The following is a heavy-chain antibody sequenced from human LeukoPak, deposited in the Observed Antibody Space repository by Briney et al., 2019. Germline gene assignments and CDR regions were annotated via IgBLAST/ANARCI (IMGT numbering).Heavy chain of an antibody. CDR2: ISYDGSNK. J-gene: IGHJ4*02. CDR3: ARRTKLGNIDY. D-gene: IGHD1-7*01. CDR1: GFXFSNYG. Sequence: GGSLRLSCAASGFXFSNYGVHWVRQAPGKGLEWVAVISYDGSNKYYADSVKGRFTISRDNSKNTLYLQMNSLRAEDTAVYYCARRTKLGNIDYWGQGTLVTVSS. V-gene: IGHV3-30*03.